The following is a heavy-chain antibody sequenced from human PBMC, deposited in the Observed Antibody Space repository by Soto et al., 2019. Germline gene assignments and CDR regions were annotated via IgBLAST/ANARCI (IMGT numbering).Heavy chain of an antibody. CDR3: ARQRSQPYVTNDAFDI. CDR1: GYTFTSYY. Sequence: GASVKVSCKASGYTFTSYYMHWVRQAPGQGLEWMGIINPSGGSTSYAQKFQGRVTMTRDTSTSTVYMELSSLKASDTAMYYCARQRSQPYVTNDAFDIWGQGTMVTVSS. J-gene: IGHJ3*02. CDR2: INPSGGST. V-gene: IGHV1-46*01. D-gene: IGHD2-2*01.